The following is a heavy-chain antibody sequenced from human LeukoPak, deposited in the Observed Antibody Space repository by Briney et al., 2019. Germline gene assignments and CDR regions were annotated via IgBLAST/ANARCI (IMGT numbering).Heavy chain of an antibody. CDR3: ARGRPPRQQLASVGYYYYGMDV. CDR1: GGPFSGYY. D-gene: IGHD6-13*01. CDR2: INHSGST. Sequence: PSETLSLTCAVDGGPFSGYYWSWIRQPPGKGLEWIGEINHSGSTNYNPSLKSRVTISVDTSKNQFSLKLSSVTAADTAVYYCARGRPPRQQLASVGYYYYGMDVWGKGTTVTVSS. J-gene: IGHJ6*04. V-gene: IGHV4-34*01.